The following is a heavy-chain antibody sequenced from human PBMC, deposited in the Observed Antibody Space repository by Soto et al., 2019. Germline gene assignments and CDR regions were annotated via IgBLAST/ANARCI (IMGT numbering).Heavy chain of an antibody. CDR2: ISSDVVNY. V-gene: IGHV3-30-3*01. CDR1: GFTFSSFA. D-gene: IGHD2-15*01. J-gene: IGHJ4*02. CDR3: ARGGAWTPEGLGY. Sequence: GGSLRLSCAASGFTFSSFAMHWVLQAPCKGLEWLAVISSDVVNYYYAESVKGRFTISRDNSKNTLYLPMNSLRNEDTAVYYWARGGAWTPEGLGYWGQGTLVTVSS.